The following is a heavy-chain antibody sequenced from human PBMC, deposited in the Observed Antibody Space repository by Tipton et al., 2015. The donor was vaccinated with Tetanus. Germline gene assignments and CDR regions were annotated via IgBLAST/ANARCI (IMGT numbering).Heavy chain of an antibody. CDR2: INHSGST. V-gene: IGHV4-34*01. CDR3: ARDPTMVRGVAGWNFDY. Sequence: TLSLTCAVYGGSFSGYYWSWIRQPPGEGLEWIGEINHSGSTNYNPSLKSRVTISVDTSKNQFSLKLSSVTAADTAVYYCARDPTMVRGVAGWNFDYWGQGTLVTVSS. D-gene: IGHD3-10*01. CDR1: GGSFSGYY. J-gene: IGHJ4*02.